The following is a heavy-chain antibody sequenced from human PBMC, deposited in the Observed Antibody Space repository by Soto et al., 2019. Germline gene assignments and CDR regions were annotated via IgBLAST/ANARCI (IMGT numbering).Heavy chain of an antibody. Sequence: EVQLVESGGGLVPPGGSLRLSCAASGFTFSSYSMNWVRQAPGKGLEWVSYISSSSSTIYYADSVKGRFTISRDNAKNSLYLQMNGLRAEDTAVYYCARHPERIAEIGWFDPWGQGTLVTVSS. CDR3: ARHPERIAEIGWFDP. J-gene: IGHJ5*02. CDR1: GFTFSSYS. CDR2: ISSSSSTI. V-gene: IGHV3-48*01. D-gene: IGHD6-13*01.